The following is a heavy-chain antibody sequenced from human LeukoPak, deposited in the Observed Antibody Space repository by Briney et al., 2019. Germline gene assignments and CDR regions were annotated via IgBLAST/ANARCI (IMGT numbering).Heavy chain of an antibody. Sequence: ASVKVSCKASTDTFNNYGIVWVRQAPGQGLEWMEGIVPVFETIDYAQKFQGRVTLSADDSTTTAYMELNSLRSEDTAVYYCARSWAVQNTFYYFDDWGQGTLVTVSS. D-gene: IGHD1-1*01. CDR1: TDTFNNYG. V-gene: IGHV1-69*13. CDR2: IVPVFETI. J-gene: IGHJ4*02. CDR3: ARSWAVQNTFYYFDD.